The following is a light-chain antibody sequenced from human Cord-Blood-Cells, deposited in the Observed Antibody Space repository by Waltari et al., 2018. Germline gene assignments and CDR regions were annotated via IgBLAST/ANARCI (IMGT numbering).Light chain of an antibody. CDR3: QQYYSYPYT. CDR1: QGISSY. CDR2: AAS. V-gene: IGKV1-8*01. Sequence: AIRMTQSPSSFSASTGDRVTITCRASQGISSYLAWYQQKPGKAPKLLIYAASTLQSGIPSRFSGSGSETDFTVTISCLQSEDFATYYCQQYYSYPYTFGQGTKLAIK. J-gene: IGKJ2*01.